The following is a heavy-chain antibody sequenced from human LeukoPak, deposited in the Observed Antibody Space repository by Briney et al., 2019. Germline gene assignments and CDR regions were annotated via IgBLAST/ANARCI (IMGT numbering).Heavy chain of an antibody. V-gene: IGHV4-38-2*02. CDR1: GYSISSGYY. CDR3: ARDRKIGYYDSSGQFDY. J-gene: IGHJ4*02. CDR2: IYHSGST. D-gene: IGHD3-22*01. Sequence: SETLSLTCTVSGYSISSGYYWGWIRQPPGKGLEWIGSIYHSGSTYYNPSLKSRVTISVDTSKNQFSLKLSSVTAADTAVCYCARDRKIGYYDSSGQFDYWGQGTLVTVSS.